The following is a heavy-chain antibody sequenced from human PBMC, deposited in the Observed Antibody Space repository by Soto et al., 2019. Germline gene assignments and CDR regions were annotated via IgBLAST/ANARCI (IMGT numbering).Heavy chain of an antibody. Sequence: SETLSLTCTVSGGSISSYYWSWIRQPPGKGLEWIGYIYYSGSTNYNPSLKSRVTISVDTSKNQFSLKLSSVTAADTAVYYCAKIEYSSSSSVYYYYYYMDVWGKGTTVTVSS. CDR1: GGSISSYY. D-gene: IGHD6-6*01. CDR2: IYYSGST. J-gene: IGHJ6*03. V-gene: IGHV4-59*08. CDR3: AKIEYSSSSSVYYYYYYMDV.